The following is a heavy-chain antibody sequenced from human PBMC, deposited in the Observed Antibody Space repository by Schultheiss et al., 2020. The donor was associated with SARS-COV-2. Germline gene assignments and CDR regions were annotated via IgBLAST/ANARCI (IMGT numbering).Heavy chain of an antibody. CDR3: ARDPLDYYDSLGAFDI. CDR1: GFTFSSYA. Sequence: GGSLRLSCAASGFTFSSYAMSWVRQAPGKGLEWVAVIWYDGGNKYYADSVKGRFTISRDNSKNTLYLQMNSLRAEDTAVYYCARDPLDYYDSLGAFDIWGQGTMVTVSS. V-gene: IGHV3-33*08. J-gene: IGHJ3*02. CDR2: IWYDGGNK. D-gene: IGHD3-22*01.